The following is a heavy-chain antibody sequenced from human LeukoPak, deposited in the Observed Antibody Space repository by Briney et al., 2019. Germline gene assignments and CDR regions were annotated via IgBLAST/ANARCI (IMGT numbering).Heavy chain of an antibody. D-gene: IGHD5-18*01. CDR1: GGSISSHY. V-gene: IGHV4-59*11. J-gene: IGHJ4*02. Sequence: SETLSLTCTVSGGSISSHYWSWIRQPPGKGLEWIGYIYYSGSTNYNPSLKSRVTISVDTSKNQFSLKLSSVTAADTAVYYCAREGGYSLVRGVDYWGQGTLVTVSS. CDR3: AREGGYSLVRGVDY. CDR2: IYYSGST.